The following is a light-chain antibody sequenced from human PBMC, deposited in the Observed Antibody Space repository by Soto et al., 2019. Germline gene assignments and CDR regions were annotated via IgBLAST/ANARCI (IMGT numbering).Light chain of an antibody. CDR3: QHYNNWPPWT. CDR2: GAS. V-gene: IGKV3-15*01. Sequence: EIVMTQSPATLSVSPGERVTLSCRASQSVKSNLAWYQQKFGQAPRLLIYGASTRATGVPARFSGSGSGTEFTLTISSLHSEDVAVYYCQHYNNWPPWTFGQGTKVEL. J-gene: IGKJ1*01. CDR1: QSVKSN.